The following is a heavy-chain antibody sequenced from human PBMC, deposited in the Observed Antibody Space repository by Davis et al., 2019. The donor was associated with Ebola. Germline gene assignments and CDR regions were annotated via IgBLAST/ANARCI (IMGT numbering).Heavy chain of an antibody. CDR1: GGAISSSGYY. CDR3: ARLDAGTPHPFFDY. Sequence: MPSETLSLTCTVSGGAISSSGYYWAWIRQTPGKGLEWIGNIHFDGSDFYNPSLESRVTISVDTPKNQFSLRLTSVTASDTAVYFCARLDAGTPHPFFDYWGQGSLVTVSS. J-gene: IGHJ4*02. V-gene: IGHV4-39*01. CDR2: IHFDGSD. D-gene: IGHD2-15*01.